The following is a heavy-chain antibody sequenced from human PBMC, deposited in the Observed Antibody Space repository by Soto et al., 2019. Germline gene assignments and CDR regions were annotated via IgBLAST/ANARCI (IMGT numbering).Heavy chain of an antibody. CDR2: IYPYDSYI. CDR1: GDTFNNYW. Sequence: EDLKMSFKGCGDTFNNYWLAWVRQIPGKELEWMSIIYPYDSYIRYGQFYQGPVTISAVKSMSTAYLQRSRLKDSDHASYYCARLHYDAGSYKKETFTRFDPWGQGTRVTV. D-gene: IGHD3-10*01. V-gene: IGHV5-51*01. CDR3: ARLHYDAGSYKKETFTRFDP. J-gene: IGHJ5*02.